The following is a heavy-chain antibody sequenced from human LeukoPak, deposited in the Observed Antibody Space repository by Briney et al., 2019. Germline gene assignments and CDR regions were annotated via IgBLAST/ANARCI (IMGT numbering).Heavy chain of an antibody. J-gene: IGHJ3*02. Sequence: PGGSRRLSCAASGFPFGRYTMTWFRQAPGGGLGWVSSISSNSAYIYYADSLRGRLTISRDNAKNSLYLQVDSLGADDTAVYYCAREGGFHYDSSGDAFDIWGQGTMVTVSS. CDR1: GFPFGRYT. V-gene: IGHV3-21*01. CDR3: AREGGFHYDSSGDAFDI. D-gene: IGHD3-22*01. CDR2: ISSNSAYI.